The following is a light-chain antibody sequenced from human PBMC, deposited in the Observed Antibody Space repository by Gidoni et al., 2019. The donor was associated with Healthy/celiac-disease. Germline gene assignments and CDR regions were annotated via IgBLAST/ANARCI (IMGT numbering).Light chain of an antibody. V-gene: IGKV3-20*01. CDR2: GAS. J-gene: IGKJ1*01. CDR3: QQYGSSTG. Sequence: EIVLTQSPGTLSLSPGERATLSCRASQSGSSSYLAWYQQKPGQAPRLLIYGASSRATGIPERFSGSGSGTDFTLTISRLEPEDFAVYYCQQYGSSTGFGQGTKVEIK. CDR1: QSGSSSY.